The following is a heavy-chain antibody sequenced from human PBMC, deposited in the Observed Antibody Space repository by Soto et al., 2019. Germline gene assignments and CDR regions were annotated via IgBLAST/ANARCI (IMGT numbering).Heavy chain of an antibody. Sequence: PGGSLRLSCAASGFTFSNYAMNWVRQAPGKGLEWVSVIYSGGSTYYADSVKGRFTISRDNSKNTLYLQMNSLRAEDTAVYYCARDYQPMSPRVVVGNYGMDVWGQGTTVTVSS. CDR1: GFTFSNYA. D-gene: IGHD2-15*01. CDR2: IYSGGST. V-gene: IGHV3-53*01. CDR3: ARDYQPMSPRVVVGNYGMDV. J-gene: IGHJ6*02.